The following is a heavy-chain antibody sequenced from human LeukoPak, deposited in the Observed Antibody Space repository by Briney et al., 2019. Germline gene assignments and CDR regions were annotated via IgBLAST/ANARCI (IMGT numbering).Heavy chain of an antibody. Sequence: PSETLSLTCTVSGGSISSANYYWSWIRQHPGKGLEWIGYIYYSGSTYYNSSLKSRVTISVDTSKNQFSLKLSSVTAADTAVYYCARGVYYDYVWGSYRLWGQGTLVTVSS. J-gene: IGHJ4*02. CDR2: IYYSGST. D-gene: IGHD3-16*02. CDR1: GGSISSANYY. V-gene: IGHV4-31*03. CDR3: ARGVYYDYVWGSYRL.